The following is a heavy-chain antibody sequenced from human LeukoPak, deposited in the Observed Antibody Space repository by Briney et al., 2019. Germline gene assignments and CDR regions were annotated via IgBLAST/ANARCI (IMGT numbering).Heavy chain of an antibody. CDR1: GFTFSNAW. J-gene: IGHJ6*02. Sequence: PGGSLRLSCAASGFTFSNAWMSWVRQAPGKGLEWVGRIKSKTDGGTTDYAAPVKGRFTISRDDSKNTLYLQMNSLKTEDTAVYYCTTESPLDGSGSYYYYYYGMDVWGQGTTATVSS. V-gene: IGHV3-15*01. CDR2: IKSKTDGGTT. CDR3: TTESPLDGSGSYYYYYYGMDV. D-gene: IGHD3-10*01.